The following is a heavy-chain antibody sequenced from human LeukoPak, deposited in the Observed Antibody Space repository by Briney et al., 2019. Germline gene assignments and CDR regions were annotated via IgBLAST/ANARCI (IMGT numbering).Heavy chain of an antibody. CDR2: IYHSGST. J-gene: IGHJ4*02. D-gene: IGHD5-18*01. CDR1: GGSISSGDYY. Sequence: PSETLSLTCTVSGGSISSGDYYWSWIRQPPGKGLEWIGYIYHSGSTYYNPSLKSRVTISVDRSKNQFSLKLSSVTAADTAVYYCARDRVRYSYVYYFDYWGQGTLVTVSS. V-gene: IGHV4-30-4*08. CDR3: ARDRVRYSYVYYFDY.